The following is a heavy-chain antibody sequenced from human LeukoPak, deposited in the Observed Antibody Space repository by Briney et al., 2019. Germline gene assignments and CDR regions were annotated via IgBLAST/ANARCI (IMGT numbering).Heavy chain of an antibody. CDR2: MSDSGGRT. CDR3: AKRGVVIRVILVGFHKEAYYFDS. Sequence: GGSLRLSCAVSGITLSNYGMSWDRQAPGKGREWVAGMSDSGGRTNYADSVKGRFTISRDNPKNTLYLQMNRRRAEDTAVYFCAKRGVVIRVILVGFHKEAYYFDSWGQGALVTVSS. CDR1: GITLSNYG. V-gene: IGHV3-23*01. D-gene: IGHD3-22*01. J-gene: IGHJ4*02.